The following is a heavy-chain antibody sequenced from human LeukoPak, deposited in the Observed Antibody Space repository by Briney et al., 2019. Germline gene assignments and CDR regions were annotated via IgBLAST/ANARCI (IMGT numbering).Heavy chain of an antibody. Sequence: GGSLRLSCAASGFTFSTYAMHWVRQAPGKGLEYVSSISNNGFSTYYANSVRGRFTISRDNFKNTLYLQMGSLRVEDMGVYYCAVTEQWLATGGWYWFDPWGQGTLVTVSS. CDR3: AVTEQWLATGGWYWFDP. J-gene: IGHJ5*02. CDR1: GFTFSTYA. CDR2: ISNNGFST. D-gene: IGHD6-19*01. V-gene: IGHV3-64*01.